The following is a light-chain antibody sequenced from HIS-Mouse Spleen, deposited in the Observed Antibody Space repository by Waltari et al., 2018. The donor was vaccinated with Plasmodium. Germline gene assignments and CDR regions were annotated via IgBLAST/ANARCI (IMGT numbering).Light chain of an antibody. V-gene: IGKV1-5*03. Sequence: DIQMTQSPSTLSASVGDRVTIPCRASQSISSWLAWYQQKPGNAPKSLIYKASSFESGVPARFSGSGSGTEFTLTISSLQPDDFATYYCQQYNSYSWTFGQGTKVEIK. CDR3: QQYNSYSWT. CDR2: KAS. CDR1: QSISSW. J-gene: IGKJ1*01.